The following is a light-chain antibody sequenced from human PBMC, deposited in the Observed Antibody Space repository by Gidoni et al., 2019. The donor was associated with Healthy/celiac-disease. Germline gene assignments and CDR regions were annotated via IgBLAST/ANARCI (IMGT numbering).Light chain of an antibody. CDR2: GAS. V-gene: IGKV3-20*01. Sequence: PGTLSLSPGERATLSCRASQSVSSSYLAWYQQKPGQAPRLLIYGASSRATGIPDRFSGSGSGTDFTLTISRLEPEDFAVYYCQQYGSSRGFTFGPGTKVDIK. CDR3: QQYGSSRGFT. CDR1: QSVSSSY. J-gene: IGKJ3*01.